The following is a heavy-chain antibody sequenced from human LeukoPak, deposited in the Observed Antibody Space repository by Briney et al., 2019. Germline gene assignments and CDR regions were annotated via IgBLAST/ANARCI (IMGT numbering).Heavy chain of an antibody. D-gene: IGHD3-22*01. CDR2: INPSGGST. CDR3: ARYYYDSSGYRNGLDY. V-gene: IGHV1-46*01. J-gene: IGHJ4*02. Sequence: ASVKVSCKASGYTFTGYFIHWVRQAPGQGLEWMGIINPSGGSTSYAQKFQGRVTMTRDTSTSTVYMELSSLRSEDTAVYYCARYYYDSSGYRNGLDYWGQGTLVTVSS. CDR1: GYTFTGYF.